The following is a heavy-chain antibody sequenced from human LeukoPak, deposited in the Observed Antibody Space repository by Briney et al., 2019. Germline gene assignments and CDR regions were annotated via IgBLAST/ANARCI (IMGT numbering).Heavy chain of an antibody. CDR1: GGTFISYA. V-gene: IGHV1-69*05. Sequence: SVKVSCKASGGTFISYAISWVRQAPGQGLEWMGGIIPIFGTANYAQKLQGRVTITTDESTSTAYMELSSLRSEDTAVYYCARGTDSSGYYYDNWFDPWGQGTLVTVSS. CDR3: ARGTDSSGYYYDNWFDP. D-gene: IGHD3-22*01. J-gene: IGHJ5*02. CDR2: IIPIFGTA.